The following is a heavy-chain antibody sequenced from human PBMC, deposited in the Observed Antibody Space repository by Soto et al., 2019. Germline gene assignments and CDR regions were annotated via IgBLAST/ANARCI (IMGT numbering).Heavy chain of an antibody. V-gene: IGHV3-13*01. J-gene: IGHJ3*02. Sequence: GSLRLSCAASGFTFSSYDMHWVRQATGKGLEWVSAIGTAGDTYYPGSVKGRFTISRENAKNSLYLQMNSLRAGDTAVYYCARALTQIGAFDIWGQGTMVTVSS. CDR1: GFTFSSYD. CDR3: ARALTQIGAFDI. CDR2: IGTAGDT. D-gene: IGHD3-22*01.